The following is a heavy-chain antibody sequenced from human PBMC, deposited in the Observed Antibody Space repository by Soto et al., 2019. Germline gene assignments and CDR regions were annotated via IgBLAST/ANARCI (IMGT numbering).Heavy chain of an antibody. J-gene: IGHJ5*02. Sequence: QVQLVQSGAEVKEPGSAVKVSCKAPADSFSSYGISWVRQAPGQGLEWMGGIIPIFGTTNYAEKFQGRVTITADESTNTAYMELSSLRSEDTALYYCARMASFGTLNWFDPWGQGTLVTVSS. CDR3: ARMASFGTLNWFDP. D-gene: IGHD3-16*01. CDR1: ADSFSSYG. CDR2: IIPIFGTT. V-gene: IGHV1-69*01.